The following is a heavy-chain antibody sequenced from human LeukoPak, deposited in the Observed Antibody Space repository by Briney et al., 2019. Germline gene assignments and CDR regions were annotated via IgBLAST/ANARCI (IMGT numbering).Heavy chain of an antibody. V-gene: IGHV3-21*04. CDR3: AKARDLAIVAAHFDY. CDR1: GFTFSSYS. D-gene: IGHD1-26*01. J-gene: IGHJ4*02. CDR2: ISSSSSYI. Sequence: GGSLRLSCVASGFTFSSYSMNWVRQAPGKGLEWVSSISSSSSYIYYADSVKGRFTISRDNAKNSLYLQMNSLRAEDTAVYYCAKARDLAIVAAHFDYWGQGTLVTVSS.